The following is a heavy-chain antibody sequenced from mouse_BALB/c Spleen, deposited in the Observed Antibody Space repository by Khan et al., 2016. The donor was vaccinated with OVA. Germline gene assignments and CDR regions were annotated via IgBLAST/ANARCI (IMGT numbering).Heavy chain of an antibody. CDR2: INPRSSYT. V-gene: IGHV1-4*01. CDR3: ARRTTGYARDY. J-gene: IGHJ4*01. CDR1: GYTFTSNT. D-gene: IGHD2-14*01. Sequence: VQLQESGAELARPGASVKMSCKASGYTFTSNTMHWVKQRPGQGLEWIGYINPRSSYTNYNQKFKDKATLTADKYSSTAYMQLSSLTTEDSAVYYCARRTTGYARDYWGQGTSATVSS.